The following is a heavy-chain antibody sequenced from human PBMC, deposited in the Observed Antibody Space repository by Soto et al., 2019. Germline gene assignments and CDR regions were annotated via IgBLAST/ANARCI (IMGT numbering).Heavy chain of an antibody. CDR1: GFTFSSYA. Sequence: QVQLVESGGGVVQPGRSLRLSCAASGFTFSSYAMHWVRQAPGKGLEWVAVISYDGNSQYYGDSVKGRFTISRDNSKNTVYLQMNSLRAEDTAMYYCAKEVELRSAFDIWGQGTMVTVSS. CDR3: AKEVELRSAFDI. CDR2: ISYDGNSQ. J-gene: IGHJ3*02. D-gene: IGHD1-26*01. V-gene: IGHV3-30*18.